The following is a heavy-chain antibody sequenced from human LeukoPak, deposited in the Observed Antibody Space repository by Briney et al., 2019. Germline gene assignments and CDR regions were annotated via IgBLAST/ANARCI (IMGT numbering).Heavy chain of an antibody. V-gene: IGHV3-21*01. CDR1: GVTVSNNF. Sequence: GGSLRLSCAASGVTVSNNFMSWVRQAPGKGLEWVSAIDPSSTYIYYADSVKGRFTISRDNAENSLYLQMNSLRVEDTAVYYCARAPTVLVGYCSSSSCQADYWGQGTLVTVSS. D-gene: IGHD2-2*01. CDR3: ARAPTVLVGYCSSSSCQADY. CDR2: IDPSSTYI. J-gene: IGHJ4*02.